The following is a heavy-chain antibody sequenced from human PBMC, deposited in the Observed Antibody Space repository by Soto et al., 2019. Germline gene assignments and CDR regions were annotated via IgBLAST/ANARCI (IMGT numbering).Heavy chain of an antibody. CDR3: ARGHFWVVATIEYYMDV. V-gene: IGHV4-34*01. CDR2: INHSGST. D-gene: IGHD5-12*01. CDR1: GGSFSGYY. Sequence: SETLSLTCAVYGGSFSGYYWSWIRQPPGKGLEWIGEINHSGSTNYNPSLKSRVTISVDTSKNQFSLKLSSVTAADTAVYYCARGHFWVVATIEYYMDVWGKGTTVTVSS. J-gene: IGHJ6*03.